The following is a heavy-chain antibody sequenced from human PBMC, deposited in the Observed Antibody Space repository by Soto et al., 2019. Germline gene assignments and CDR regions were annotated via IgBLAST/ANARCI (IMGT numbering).Heavy chain of an antibody. D-gene: IGHD3-16*01. J-gene: IGHJ4*02. CDR2: IKQDGGEK. Sequence: EVRLVESGGGLVQPGGSLRLSCAASSFTFSSHWMAWVRQAPGKGLEWLASIKQDGGEKSYVDSVKGRFTISRDNAKNSQNLQKNSMGTEDPAVYPLLRDAGRGGGLDSWGQGTLVTVSS. CDR3: LRDAGRGGGLDS. CDR1: SFTFSSHW. V-gene: IGHV3-7*01.